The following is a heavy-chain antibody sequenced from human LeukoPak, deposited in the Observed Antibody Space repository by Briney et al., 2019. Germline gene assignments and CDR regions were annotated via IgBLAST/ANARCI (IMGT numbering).Heavy chain of an antibody. CDR3: ARDLSSNWSNLGY. Sequence: SGGSLRLSCEHSGCTFSDYGLSWVRHAPGKGPQWVAGINWSGDNTFYADSVKGRFTIFRDNTKKTLYLQMDNLRGDDTATYYCARDLSSNWSNLGYWGQGTLVTVSS. CDR2: INWSGDNT. V-gene: IGHV3-20*04. CDR1: GCTFSDYG. D-gene: IGHD6-13*01. J-gene: IGHJ4*02.